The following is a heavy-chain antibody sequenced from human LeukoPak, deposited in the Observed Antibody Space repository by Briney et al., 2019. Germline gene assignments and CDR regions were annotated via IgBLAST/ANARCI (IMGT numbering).Heavy chain of an antibody. CDR3: AKGPGVVATWLDY. J-gene: IGHJ4*02. V-gene: IGHV3-53*01. Sequence: PGGSLRLSCTVSGFTVSSNSMSWVRQAPGKGLEWVSFIYSGGNTHYSDSVKGRFTISRDNSKNTLYLQMDSLRADDTAVYYCAKGPGVVATWLDYWGQGTLVTVSS. CDR1: GFTVSSNS. CDR2: IYSGGNT. D-gene: IGHD5-12*01.